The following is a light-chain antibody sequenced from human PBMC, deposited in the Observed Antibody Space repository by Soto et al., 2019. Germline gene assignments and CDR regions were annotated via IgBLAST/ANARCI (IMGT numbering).Light chain of an antibody. V-gene: IGKV1-27*01. J-gene: IGKJ1*01. CDR3: QKFDSAPT. CDR1: RGISDS. CDR2: SAS. Sequence: DIQLTQSPSSLSASVGDRVTINCRASRGISDSLAWYQQKPGKVPHLLIHSASTLQSGVPPRSSGSGSGTDFTLTISSLQPEDVATYYCQKFDSAPTFGPGTKVDIK.